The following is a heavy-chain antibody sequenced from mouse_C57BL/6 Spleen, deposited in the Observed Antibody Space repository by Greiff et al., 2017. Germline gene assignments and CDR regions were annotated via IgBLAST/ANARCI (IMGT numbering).Heavy chain of an antibody. J-gene: IGHJ4*01. D-gene: IGHD1-1*01. Sequence: QVHVKQSGAELVKPGASVKISCKASGYAFSSYWMNWVKQRPGKGLEWIGQIYPGDGDTNYNGKFKGKATLTADKSSSTAYMQLSSLTSEDSAVYFCARWGFFITTVVAESYYAMDYWGQGTSVTVSS. CDR1: GYAFSSYW. CDR2: IYPGDGDT. V-gene: IGHV1-80*01. CDR3: ARWGFFITTVVAESYYAMDY.